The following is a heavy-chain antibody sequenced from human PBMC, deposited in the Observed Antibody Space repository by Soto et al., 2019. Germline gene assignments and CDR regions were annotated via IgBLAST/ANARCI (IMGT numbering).Heavy chain of an antibody. CDR1: GGTFSSYA. Sequence: QVQLVQSGAEVKKPGSSVKVSCKASGGTFSSYAISWVRQAPGQGLEWMGGIIPIFGTANYAQKFQGRVTLTADESTSTAYMELSSLRSEDTAVYYCARERITMVRGVMRYGMDVWGQGTTVTVSS. D-gene: IGHD3-10*01. CDR3: ARERITMVRGVMRYGMDV. CDR2: IIPIFGTA. J-gene: IGHJ6*02. V-gene: IGHV1-69*01.